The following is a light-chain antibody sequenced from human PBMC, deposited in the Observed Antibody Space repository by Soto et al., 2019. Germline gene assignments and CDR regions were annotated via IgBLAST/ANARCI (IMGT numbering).Light chain of an antibody. Sequence: DIVMTQSPDSLAVSLGERATNNCKSSQTVLHGSNYLAWYQQKPRQPPKLLIYWASTRESGVPDRFSGSGSGTDFTHTISSLQAEDVAVYYCQQYYTTPVTFGQGTKVEIK. CDR2: WAS. J-gene: IGKJ1*01. V-gene: IGKV4-1*01. CDR3: QQYYTTPVT. CDR1: QTVLHGSNY.